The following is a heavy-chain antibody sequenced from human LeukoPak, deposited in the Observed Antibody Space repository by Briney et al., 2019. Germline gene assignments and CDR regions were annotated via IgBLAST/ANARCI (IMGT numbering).Heavy chain of an antibody. CDR1: GFTFSSYS. J-gene: IGHJ4*02. CDR3: ARDDGDYVFDY. Sequence: GGSLRLACAASGFTFSSYSMNWVRQAPGKGLEWVSYISSSSSTIYYADSVKGRFTISRDNAKNSLYLQMNSLRAEDTAVYYCARDDGDYVFDYWGQGTLVTVSS. V-gene: IGHV3-48*01. CDR2: ISSSSSTI. D-gene: IGHD4-17*01.